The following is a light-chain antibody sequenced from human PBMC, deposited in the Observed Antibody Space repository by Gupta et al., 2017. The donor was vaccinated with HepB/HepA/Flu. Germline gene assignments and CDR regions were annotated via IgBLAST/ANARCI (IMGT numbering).Light chain of an antibody. CDR1: NIGSKS. Sequence: SYVLTQPPSVSVAPGKTARITCGGNNIGSKSVHWYQQKPGQAPVLVIYYDSDRPSGIPERFSGSNSGTTATLTISRVEAGDEADYYCQVWDRSSDHVVCGGGTKLTVL. CDR3: QVWDRSSDHVV. CDR2: YDS. J-gene: IGLJ2*01. V-gene: IGLV3-21*04.